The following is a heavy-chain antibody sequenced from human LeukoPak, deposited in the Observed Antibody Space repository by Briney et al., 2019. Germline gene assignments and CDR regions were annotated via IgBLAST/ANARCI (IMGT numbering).Heavy chain of an antibody. J-gene: IGHJ4*02. CDR3: ATNFGAYYYDTSGYYDF. CDR2: ISGDGNST. V-gene: IGHV3-43*02. Sequence: GGSLRLSCAASGFTFDDYATHGVRQAPGKGLEWVSLISGDGNSTNYAGSVKGRFTISRDNNKNSLYLQMNSPRTEDTAFYYCATNFGAYYYDTSGYYDFWGQGTLVTVSS. D-gene: IGHD3-22*01. CDR1: GFTFDDYA.